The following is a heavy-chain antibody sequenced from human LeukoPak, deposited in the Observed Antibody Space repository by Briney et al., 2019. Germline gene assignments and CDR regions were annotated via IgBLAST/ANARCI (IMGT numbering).Heavy chain of an antibody. CDR1: VCTFSPSA. J-gene: IGHJ3*02. D-gene: IGHD6-13*01. V-gene: IGHV1-69*05. Sequence: SSVKLSCTPAVCTFSPSAVNWVRQAPGHGHEWRGGIRPFFGTPIYAQKFQGRGTIIREQFTRTAHMELSRLSCEDPAVYYGASLVMAATGNGAFNIWGQGTMVTVP. CDR2: IRPFFGTP. CDR3: ASLVMAATGNGAFNI.